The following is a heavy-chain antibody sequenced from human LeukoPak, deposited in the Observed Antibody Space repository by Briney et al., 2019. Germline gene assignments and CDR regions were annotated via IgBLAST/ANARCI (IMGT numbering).Heavy chain of an antibody. CDR3: ARDERGGGDFWSGYYFDY. J-gene: IGHJ4*02. CDR2: IYHSGST. Sequence: SETLSLTCTVSGYSISSGYYWGWIRQPPGKGLEWIGSIYHSGSTYYNPSLKSRVTISVDTSKNQFSLKLSSVTAADTAVYYCARDERGGGDFWSGYYFDYWGQGTLVTVSS. V-gene: IGHV4-38-2*02. CDR1: GYSISSGYY. D-gene: IGHD3-3*01.